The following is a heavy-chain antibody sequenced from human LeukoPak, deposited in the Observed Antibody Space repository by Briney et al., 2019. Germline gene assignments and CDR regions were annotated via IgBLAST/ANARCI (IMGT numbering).Heavy chain of an antibody. CDR1: GYTFTGYY. D-gene: IGHD3-3*01. V-gene: IGHV1-2*02. Sequence: ASVKVSCKASGYTFTGYYMHWVRQAPGQGLEWMGWINPISGGTNYAQKFQGRVTMTRDTSISTAYMELSRLRSDDTAVYYCARTYYDFWSGYKYYFDYWGQGTLVTVSS. CDR3: ARTYYDFWSGYKYYFDY. CDR2: INPISGGT. J-gene: IGHJ4*02.